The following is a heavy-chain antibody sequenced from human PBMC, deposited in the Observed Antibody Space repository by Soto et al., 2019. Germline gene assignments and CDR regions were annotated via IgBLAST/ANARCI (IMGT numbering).Heavy chain of an antibody. CDR1: GFTFTDYA. J-gene: IGHJ4*02. CDR3: ATASSTISPDY. Sequence: EVQLLESGGGLVQPGGSLRLSCAASGFTFTDYAMTWVRQSPGKGLEWVSSISGSASSTFYAGSVKGRFTISRDNSRNTVSLQMNSLRAEDTAVYYCATASSTISPDYWGQGTLVTVSS. CDR2: ISGSASST. D-gene: IGHD5-12*01. V-gene: IGHV3-23*01.